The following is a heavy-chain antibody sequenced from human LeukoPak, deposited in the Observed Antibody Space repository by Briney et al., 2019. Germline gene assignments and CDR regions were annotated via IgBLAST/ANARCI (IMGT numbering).Heavy chain of an antibody. D-gene: IGHD2-2*01. CDR1: GFTFGDYA. CDR3: TRDRMLGYCSSTSCPSDY. CDR2: IRSKAYGGTT. Sequence: KTGGSLRLSCTASGFTFGDYAMSWFRQAPGKGLEWVGFIRSKAYGGTTEYAASVKGRFTISRDDSKSIAYLQMNSLKTEDTAVYYCTRDRMLGYCSSTSCPSDYWGQGTLVTVSS. J-gene: IGHJ4*02. V-gene: IGHV3-49*05.